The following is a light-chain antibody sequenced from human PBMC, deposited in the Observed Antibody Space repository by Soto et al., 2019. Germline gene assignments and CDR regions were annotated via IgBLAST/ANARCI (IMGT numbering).Light chain of an antibody. V-gene: IGKV3-11*01. CDR3: QQRSNLFS. CDR2: DAS. Sequence: EIVLTQSPATLSLSPGKRATLSCRASQSVGTYLAWYQQKPGQAPRLLIYDASYRATGLPARFRDSGSGTDFNLTISSLEPEDFAEYYCQQRSNLFSFGPGTKVDIK. J-gene: IGKJ3*01. CDR1: QSVGTY.